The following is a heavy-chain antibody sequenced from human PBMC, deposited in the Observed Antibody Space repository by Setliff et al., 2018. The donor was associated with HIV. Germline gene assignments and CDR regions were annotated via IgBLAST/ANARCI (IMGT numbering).Heavy chain of an antibody. J-gene: IGHJ4*02. Sequence: GESLKISCAASGFNFRSYSLHWVRQAPGEGLEWVAVISYDGTTAYYADSVKGRFTASRDNSKNTLYLQMDSLRLDDTAVYFCATGIVAATYFDYWGQGTLVTVSS. CDR3: ATGIVAATYFDY. V-gene: IGHV3-30*04. CDR2: ISYDGTTA. D-gene: IGHD1-26*01. CDR1: GFNFRSYS.